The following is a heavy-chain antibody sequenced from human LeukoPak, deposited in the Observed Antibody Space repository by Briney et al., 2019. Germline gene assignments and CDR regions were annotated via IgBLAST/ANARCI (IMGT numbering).Heavy chain of an antibody. J-gene: IGHJ6*02. CDR1: GAAISSGTYY. CDR3: AREVGSRLEQRYHYYGMDV. D-gene: IGHD1/OR15-1a*01. V-gene: IGHV4-61*02. Sequence: SETLSLTCSVSGAAISSGTYYWSWIRQPAGKGLEWIGRINTSGSTNYNPSLKSRVTISVDTSKNQFSLTLSSVTAADTAVYYCAREVGSRLEQRYHYYGMDVWGQGTTVTVSS. CDR2: INTSGST.